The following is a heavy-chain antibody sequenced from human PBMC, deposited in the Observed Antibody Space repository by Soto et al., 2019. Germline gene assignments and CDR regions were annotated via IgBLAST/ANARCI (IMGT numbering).Heavy chain of an antibody. J-gene: IGHJ3*02. D-gene: IGHD3-16*01. CDR3: ASRPSGLFGDADAFDI. V-gene: IGHV1-2*04. CDR2: INPNSGGT. CDR1: GYTFTGYY. Sequence: ASVKVSCKASGYTFTGYYMHWVRQAPGQGLEWMGWINPNSGGTNYAQKFQGWVTMTRDTSISTAYMELSRLRSDDTAVYYCASRPSGLFGDADAFDIWGQGTMVTASS.